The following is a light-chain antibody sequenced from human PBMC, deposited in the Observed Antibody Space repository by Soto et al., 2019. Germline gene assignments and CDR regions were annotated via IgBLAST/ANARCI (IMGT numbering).Light chain of an antibody. J-gene: IGLJ1*01. CDR2: DVS. Sequence: HSVLTQPASVSGSPGQSITISCTGTSSDVGGYNYVSWYQQHPGKAPKLMIYDVSHRPSGVSNRFSGSKSGNTASLTVSGLQAEDEADYYCSSYTTSSLYVFGTGTKVTVL. V-gene: IGLV2-14*01. CDR3: SSYTTSSLYV. CDR1: SSDVGGYNY.